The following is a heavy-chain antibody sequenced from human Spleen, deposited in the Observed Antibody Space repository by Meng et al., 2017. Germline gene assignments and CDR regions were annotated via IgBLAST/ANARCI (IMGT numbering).Heavy chain of an antibody. J-gene: IGHJ2*01. Sequence: GSLRLSCTVSGGSISSYYWSWIRQPPGKGLEWIGYIYYSGSTNYNPSLKSRVTISVDTSKNQFSLKLSSVTAADTAVYYCARGGQRGLQLTWYFDLWGRGTLVTVSS. CDR1: GGSISSYY. CDR3: ARGGQRGLQLTWYFDL. V-gene: IGHV4-59*12. CDR2: IYYSGST. D-gene: IGHD1-1*01.